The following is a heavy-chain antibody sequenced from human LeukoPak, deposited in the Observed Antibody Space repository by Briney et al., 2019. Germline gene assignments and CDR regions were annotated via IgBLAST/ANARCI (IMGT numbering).Heavy chain of an antibody. D-gene: IGHD3-10*01. V-gene: IGHV3-23*01. CDR3: AKDDAWLRYGE. Sequence: GGTLRLSCAASRFTFSTYGMNWVRQTPGKGLEWVSAISGSGNRAYHADSVKGRFTISRDNSKNTVYLEVISLTDEDTAVYYCAKDDAWLRYGEWSQGTLVTVSS. CDR1: RFTFSTYG. CDR2: ISGSGNRA. J-gene: IGHJ4*02.